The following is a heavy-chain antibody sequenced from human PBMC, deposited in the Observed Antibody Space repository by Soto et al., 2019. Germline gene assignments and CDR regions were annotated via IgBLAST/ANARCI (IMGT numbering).Heavy chain of an antibody. CDR1: GFTFSSYS. J-gene: IGHJ6*02. CDR3: AREAVAEPYYYYGMDV. CDR2: ISSSSSYI. D-gene: IGHD6-19*01. Sequence: EVQLVESGGGLVKPGGSPRLSCAASGFTFSSYSMNWVRQAPGKGLEWVSSISSSSSYIYYADSVKGRFTISRDNAKNSLYLQMNSLRAEDTAVYYCAREAVAEPYYYYGMDVWGQGTTVTVSS. V-gene: IGHV3-21*01.